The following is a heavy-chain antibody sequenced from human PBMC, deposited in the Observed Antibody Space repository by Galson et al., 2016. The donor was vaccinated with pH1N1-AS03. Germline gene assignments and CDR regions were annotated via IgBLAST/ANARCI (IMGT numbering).Heavy chain of an antibody. J-gene: IGHJ5*02. V-gene: IGHV1-18*04. CDR3: ARAAPFDP. Sequence: SVKVSCKASGYTFPNFGMSWVRQAPGQGLEWTGWISPYNGNTQYAQRLEGRVTMTTDTSTNTAYLELRSLTYDDTAVYYRARAAPFDPWGHGTLVIVSS. D-gene: IGHD2-15*01. CDR1: GYTFPNFG. CDR2: ISPYNGNT.